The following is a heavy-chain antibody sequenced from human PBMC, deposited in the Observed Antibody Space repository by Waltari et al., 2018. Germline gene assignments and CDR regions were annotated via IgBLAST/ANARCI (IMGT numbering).Heavy chain of an antibody. CDR1: GFPFSSYG. J-gene: IGHJ4*02. CDR2: IRYDGSNK. CDR3: ANPTRAGTGTLGDY. Sequence: QVQLVESGGGVVQPGGSLRLSCAASGFPFSSYGLHWVRQAPGKGLEWVAFIRYDGSNKYYADSVKGRFTISRDNSKNTLYLQMNSLRAEDTAVYYCANPTRAGTGTLGDYWGQGTLVTVSS. D-gene: IGHD6-13*01. V-gene: IGHV3-30*02.